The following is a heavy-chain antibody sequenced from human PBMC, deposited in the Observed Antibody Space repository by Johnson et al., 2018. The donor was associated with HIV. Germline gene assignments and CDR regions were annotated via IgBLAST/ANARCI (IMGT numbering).Heavy chain of an antibody. V-gene: IGHV3-66*02. CDR2: IYSGDST. CDR1: GFTVSSNY. CDR3: ARDGTTGPSGDAYDI. J-gene: IGHJ3*02. D-gene: IGHD4-17*01. Sequence: VQLVESGGGLVQPGGSLRLSCAASGFTVSSNYMSWVRQAPGKGLEWVSVIYSGDSTYYADSMKGRFTISRDNSKNTLYLQTNSLRAEDTAVYYCARDGTTGPSGDAYDIWGQGTMVTVSS.